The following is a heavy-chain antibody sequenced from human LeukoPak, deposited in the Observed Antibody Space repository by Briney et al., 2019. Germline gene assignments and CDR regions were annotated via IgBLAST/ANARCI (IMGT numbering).Heavy chain of an antibody. Sequence: SVKVSCKASGGTFSSYAISWVRQAPGQGLEWMGGIIPIFGTANYAQKFQGRVTITADESTSTAYMELSSLRSEDTAVYYCARKLELRDYYYGMDVWGQGTTVTVSS. J-gene: IGHJ6*02. CDR1: GGTFSSYA. D-gene: IGHD1-7*01. CDR2: IIPIFGTA. V-gene: IGHV1-69*13. CDR3: ARKLELRDYYYGMDV.